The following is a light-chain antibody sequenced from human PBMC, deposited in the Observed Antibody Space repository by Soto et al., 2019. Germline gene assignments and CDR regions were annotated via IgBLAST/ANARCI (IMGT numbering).Light chain of an antibody. CDR3: CSYAGSSYYV. CDR2: EDN. CDR1: SSDVGTYNL. Sequence: QSALTQPASVSGSPGQSITISCTGTSSDVGTYNLVSWYQQHPGNAPKLMIYEDNKRPSGVSNRFSGSKSGNTASLTISGLQAEDEADYYCCSYAGSSYYVFGSGTKVTVL. V-gene: IGLV2-23*01. J-gene: IGLJ1*01.